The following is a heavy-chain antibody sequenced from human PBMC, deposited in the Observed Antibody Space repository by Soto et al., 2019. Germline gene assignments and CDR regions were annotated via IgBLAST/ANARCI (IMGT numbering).Heavy chain of an antibody. CDR2: IYSSGST. CDR1: GGSISSYY. D-gene: IGHD3-10*01. J-gene: IGHJ6*02. Sequence: QVQLQESGPGLVKPSETLSLTCTVSGGSISSYYWSWIRQPPGKGLEWIGYIYSSGSTNYNPSLKRRVTISVDTSKNQFSLKLISVTAADTAVYYCARVGKSYYYGSGSYSELYYGMTVWGQGTTVTVSS. CDR3: ARVGKSYYYGSGSYSELYYGMTV. V-gene: IGHV4-59*01.